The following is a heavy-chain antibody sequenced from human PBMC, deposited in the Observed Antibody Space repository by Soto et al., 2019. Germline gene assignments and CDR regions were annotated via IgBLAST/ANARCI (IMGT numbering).Heavy chain of an antibody. J-gene: IGHJ4*02. D-gene: IGHD1-26*01. CDR2: IYASGSP. CDR3: ARGVGSSPPRY. Sequence: SETLSLTCPISGGSISVYYWSWVRQPPGHELEWIGYIYASGSPYYNPSLRSRVTIPADTSKNQISLKLTSPTAADTAVYYCARGVGSSPPRYWGRGTLVTVSS. CDR1: GGSISVYY. V-gene: IGHV4-59*01.